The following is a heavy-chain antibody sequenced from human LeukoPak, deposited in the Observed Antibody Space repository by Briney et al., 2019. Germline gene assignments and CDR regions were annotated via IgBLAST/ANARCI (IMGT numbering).Heavy chain of an antibody. CDR2: MYSGGTT. J-gene: IGHJ6*02. V-gene: IGHV3-53*01. CDR3: ARGANPYYYYGMDV. CDR1: GLTVRNSY. Sequence: GGSLRLSCAASGLTVRNSYMSWVRQTPIKGLEWVSIMYSGGTTNYADSAKGRFTISRDNSVNTLYLQMNSLRAEDTAMYFCARGANPYYYYGMDVWGQGTTVTVSS.